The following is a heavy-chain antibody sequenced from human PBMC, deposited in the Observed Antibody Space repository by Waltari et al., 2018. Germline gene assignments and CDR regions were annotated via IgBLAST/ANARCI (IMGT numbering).Heavy chain of an antibody. CDR2: MSPDGSAK. J-gene: IGHJ1*01. Sequence: EVQLVESGGGLVQPGESLRLSCGASGFTFSSYWMSWFRQAPGKGLEWVSNMSPDGSAKYYGDSVRGRFTVSRDNAQDSMYLHVNSLRAEDTAIYYCSINDAWSFRVWGQGTLVTVSS. D-gene: IGHD1-26*01. V-gene: IGHV3-7*03. CDR3: SINDAWSFRV. CDR1: GFTFSSYW.